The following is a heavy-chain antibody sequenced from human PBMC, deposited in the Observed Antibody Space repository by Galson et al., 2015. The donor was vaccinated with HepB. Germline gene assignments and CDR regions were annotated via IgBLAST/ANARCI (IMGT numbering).Heavy chain of an antibody. CDR3: ARSTGRYGVDY. V-gene: IGHV6-1*01. J-gene: IGHJ4*02. D-gene: IGHD1-26*01. CDR1: GDSVSSNSAA. Sequence: CAISGDSVSSNSAAWNRIRQSPSRGLEWLGRTYYRSKWYNDYAVSVKSRITVDPDTSRNQFSLQLNSVTPEDTAVYYCARSTGRYGVDYWGQGTLVTVPS. CDR2: TYYRSKWYN.